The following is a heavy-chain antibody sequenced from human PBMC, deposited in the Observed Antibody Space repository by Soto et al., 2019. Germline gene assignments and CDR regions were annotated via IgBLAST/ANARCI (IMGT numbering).Heavy chain of an antibody. CDR2: IYYSGST. V-gene: IGHV4-59*01. J-gene: IGHJ4*02. CDR3: ARVPYSSSWHYYFDY. Sequence: SETLSLTCTVSGGSISSYYWSWIRQPPGKGLEWIGYIYYSGSTNYNPSLKSRVTISVDTSKNQFSLKLSSVTAADTAVYYCARVPYSSSWHYYFDYWGQGTLVTVSS. D-gene: IGHD6-13*01. CDR1: GGSISSYY.